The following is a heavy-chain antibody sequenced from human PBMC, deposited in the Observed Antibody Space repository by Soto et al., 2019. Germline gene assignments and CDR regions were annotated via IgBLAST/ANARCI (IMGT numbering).Heavy chain of an antibody. V-gene: IGHV1-69*06. CDR1: GGTLSSYA. CDR2: IIPIFGTA. D-gene: IGHD1-7*01. CDR3: ARKTGTRNWCDP. Sequence: SVKLSRKAPGGTLSSYAINWVRHAPGQGLEWMGGIIPIFGTANYAQKFQGRVTITADKSTSTAYMELISLRSEDTAVYYCARKTGTRNWCDPWGRGTLVTVSS. J-gene: IGHJ5*02.